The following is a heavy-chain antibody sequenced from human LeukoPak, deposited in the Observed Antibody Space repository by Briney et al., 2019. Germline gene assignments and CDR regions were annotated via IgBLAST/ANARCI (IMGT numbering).Heavy chain of an antibody. CDR2: INHSGST. CDR1: GGSFSGYY. CDR3: ARVGGRYFDWLFSSIDY. D-gene: IGHD3-9*01. J-gene: IGHJ4*02. Sequence: SETLSLTCAVYGGSFSGYYWSWIRQPPGKGLEWIGEINHSGSTNYNPSLKSRVTISVDTSKNQFSLKLSSVTAADTAVYYCARVGGRYFDWLFSSIDYWGQGTLVTVSS. V-gene: IGHV4-34*01.